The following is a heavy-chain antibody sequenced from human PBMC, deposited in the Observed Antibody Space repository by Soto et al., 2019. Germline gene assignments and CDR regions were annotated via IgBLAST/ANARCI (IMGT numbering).Heavy chain of an antibody. V-gene: IGHV3-33*04. CDR2: IWNEGTTT. Sequence: LVESGGGVAQPGRSLRLSCATSGFSFSPSGMHWVRQAPGKGLEWLAIIWNEGTTTYYADSVKGRFTISRDNSKNTLYLQMNSLRDEDTAVYYCARDGSHYDVDYWGQGTLVTVSS. CDR1: GFSFSPSG. D-gene: IGHD4-4*01. J-gene: IGHJ4*02. CDR3: ARDGSHYDVDY.